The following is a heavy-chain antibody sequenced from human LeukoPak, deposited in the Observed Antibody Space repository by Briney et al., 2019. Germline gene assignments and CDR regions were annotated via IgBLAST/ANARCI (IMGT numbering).Heavy chain of an antibody. CDR2: IWYDGSNK. V-gene: IGHV3-33*01. Sequence: GGSLRLSCAASGFTFNNYGMHRVRQAPGKGLEWVAVIWYDGSNKYYADSVKGRFTISRDNSKNTLYLQMNSLRAEDTAVYYCARVGTSWAFDYWGRGILVTVSS. CDR1: GFTFNNYG. J-gene: IGHJ4*02. D-gene: IGHD2-2*01. CDR3: ARVGTSWAFDY.